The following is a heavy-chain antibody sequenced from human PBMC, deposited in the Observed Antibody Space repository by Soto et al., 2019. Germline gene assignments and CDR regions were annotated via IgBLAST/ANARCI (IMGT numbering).Heavy chain of an antibody. D-gene: IGHD3-10*01. CDR1: GGSISSSSYY. CDR3: ARIMVRGVITSYYYGMDA. CDR2: IYYSGST. V-gene: IGHV4-39*01. J-gene: IGHJ6*02. Sequence: SETLSLTCTVSGGSISSSSYYWGWIRQPPGKGLEWIGSIYYSGSTYYNPSLKSRVTISVDTSKNQFSLKLSSVTAADTAVYYCARIMVRGVITSYYYGMDAWGQGTTVTVSS.